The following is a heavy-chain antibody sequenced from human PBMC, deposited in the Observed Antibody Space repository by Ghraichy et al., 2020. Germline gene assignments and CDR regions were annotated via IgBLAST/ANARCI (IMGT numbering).Heavy chain of an antibody. J-gene: IGHJ4*02. Sequence: GGSLRLSCTASGFTFDDYAVSWVRQAPGKGLEWVGFIRRKAYGGTAEYTASVKGRFTISRDDSKSIAYLQMDSLKTEDTAVYHCARDSVNELDYWDQGTLVTVSS. CDR2: IRRKAYGGTA. D-gene: IGHD1-1*01. V-gene: IGHV3-49*04. CDR3: ARDSVNELDY. CDR1: GFTFDDYA.